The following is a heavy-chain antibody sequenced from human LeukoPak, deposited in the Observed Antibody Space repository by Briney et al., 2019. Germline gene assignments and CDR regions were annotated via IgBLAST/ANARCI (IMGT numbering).Heavy chain of an antibody. V-gene: IGHV1-46*01. CDR2: ISPSGGST. J-gene: IGHJ4*02. CDR1: GYTFTSYY. Sequence: ASVKVSCKASGYTFTSYYMHWVRQAPGQGLEWMGIISPSGGSTSYAQKFQGRVTMTRDTSTSTVYMELSSLRSEDTAVYYCAREDVIAVAGTAGFYYWGQGTLVTVSS. D-gene: IGHD6-19*01. CDR3: AREDVIAVAGTAGFYY.